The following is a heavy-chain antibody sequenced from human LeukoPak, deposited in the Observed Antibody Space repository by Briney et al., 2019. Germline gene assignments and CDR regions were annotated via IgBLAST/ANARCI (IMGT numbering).Heavy chain of an antibody. CDR3: ARCDRGGGLFDS. CDR1: GGSFRGFS. CDR2: INQSGST. J-gene: IGHJ5*01. V-gene: IGHV4-34*01. Sequence: PSETLSLTCDASGGSFRGFSWNWIPQPPGKGLEWLGEINQSGSTKYNPALKTRVTISIDASKSQFSLQLNSMTAADTAVYYCARCDRGGGLFDSWCQGDLVPVSS. D-gene: IGHD6-19*01.